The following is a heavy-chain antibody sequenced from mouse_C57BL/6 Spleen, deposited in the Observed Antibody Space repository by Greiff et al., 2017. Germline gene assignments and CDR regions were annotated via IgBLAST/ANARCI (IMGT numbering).Heavy chain of an antibody. CDR3: ARQHYERYFDY. V-gene: IGHV5-6*01. Sequence: VQLKESGGDLVKPGGSLKLSCAASGFTFSSYGMSWVRQTPYKRLEWVATISSGGSYTYYPDSVKGRFTISRDNAKNTLYLQMSSLKSEDTAMYYCARQHYERYFDYWGQGTTLTVSS. D-gene: IGHD2-4*01. CDR1: GFTFSSYG. CDR2: ISSGGSYT. J-gene: IGHJ2*01.